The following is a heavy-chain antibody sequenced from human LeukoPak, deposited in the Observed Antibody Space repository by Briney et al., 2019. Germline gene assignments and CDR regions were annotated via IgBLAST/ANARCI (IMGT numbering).Heavy chain of an antibody. V-gene: IGHV4-31*03. J-gene: IGHJ6*02. CDR1: GGSISSGGYY. D-gene: IGHD2-2*02. CDR2: IYYSGST. CDR3: ARVAIPGPKGDYGMDV. Sequence: SQTLALTCTVSGGSISSGGYYWSWIRQHPGKGLEWIGYIYYSGSTYYNPSLKSRVTISVDTSKNQFSLKLSSVTAADTAVYYCARVAIPGPKGDYGMDVWGQGTTVTDSS.